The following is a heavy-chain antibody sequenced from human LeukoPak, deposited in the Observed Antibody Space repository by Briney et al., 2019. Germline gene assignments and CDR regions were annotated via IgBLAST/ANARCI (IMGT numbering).Heavy chain of an antibody. D-gene: IGHD2-2*01. CDR1: GFSFSTYS. CDR3: TSRYCTTTNFYSFDI. J-gene: IGHJ3*02. CDR2: ISSSNANL. V-gene: IGHV3-21*01. Sequence: VGSLRLSCAASGFSFSTYSMNWVRQAPGEGLEWGSAISSSNANLDYADTVQGRFSIATANAKNSLYLQMNSLGVEDTSFYYCTSRYCTTTNFYSFDIWGQGTMVTVSS.